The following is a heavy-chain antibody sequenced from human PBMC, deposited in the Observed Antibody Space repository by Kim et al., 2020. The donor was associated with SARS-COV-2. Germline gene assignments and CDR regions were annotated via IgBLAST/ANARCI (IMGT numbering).Heavy chain of an antibody. Sequence: GGSLRLSCVASGFMFSAYRMDWVRQAPGKGPEWVSSISSYSNYIYYADSVKGRFTISRDNAKNSVFLQMNSLRPEDTAVYYCVTDEPASVWGSCGQGTLVTVSS. CDR3: VTDEPASVWGS. CDR1: GFMFSAYR. D-gene: IGHD3-16*01. J-gene: IGHJ5*02. V-gene: IGHV3-21*04. CDR2: ISSYSNYI.